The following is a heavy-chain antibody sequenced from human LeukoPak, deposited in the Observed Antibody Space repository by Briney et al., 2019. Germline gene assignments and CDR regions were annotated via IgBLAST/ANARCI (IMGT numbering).Heavy chain of an antibody. J-gene: IGHJ4*02. Sequence: GGSLRLSCAASAFTFSSYWMSWVRQAPGKGLEWVANIKQDGSEKYYVDSVKGRFTISRDNAKNSLYLQMNSLRAEDTAVYYCARDRSGLFDYWGQGTLVTVSS. CDR1: AFTFSSYW. V-gene: IGHV3-7*01. CDR3: ARDRSGLFDY. CDR2: IKQDGSEK. D-gene: IGHD6-19*01.